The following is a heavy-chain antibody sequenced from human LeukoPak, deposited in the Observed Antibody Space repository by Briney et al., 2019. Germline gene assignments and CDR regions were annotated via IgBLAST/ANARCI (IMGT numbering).Heavy chain of an antibody. Sequence: SGGSLRLPCAASGFTFSSYGMHWVRQAPGKGLEGVADIWYDGSNNYYADSVEGRFTISRDNSKNTLYLQMNSLRAEDTAVYYCAKDRQIVPAARFDPWGQGTLVTVSS. CDR2: IWYDGSNN. J-gene: IGHJ5*02. D-gene: IGHD2-2*01. V-gene: IGHV3-33*06. CDR1: GFTFSSYG. CDR3: AKDRQIVPAARFDP.